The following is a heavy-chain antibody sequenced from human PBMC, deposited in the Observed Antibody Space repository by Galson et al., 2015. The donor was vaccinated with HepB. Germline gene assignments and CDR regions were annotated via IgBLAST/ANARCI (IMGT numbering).Heavy chain of an antibody. J-gene: IGHJ5*02. V-gene: IGHV3-15*07. D-gene: IGHD3-10*01. CDR2: IQSRTYGGTT. CDR3: TTGADGAGS. Sequence: SLRLACAASGVTVSIPWINWVRQALRQGLEWVGRIQSRTYGGTTDYAAAVKDRFTISRDDSKNTRYLQMNSLNTEDTAVYYCTTGADGAGSWGQGTLVTVSS. CDR1: GVTVSIPW.